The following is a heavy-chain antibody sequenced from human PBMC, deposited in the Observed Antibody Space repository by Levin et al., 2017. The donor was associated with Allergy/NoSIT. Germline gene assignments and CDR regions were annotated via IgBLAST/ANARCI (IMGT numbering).Heavy chain of an antibody. CDR1: GFTFSSYS. V-gene: IGHV3-48*01. D-gene: IGHD2-8*01. J-gene: IGHJ4*02. CDR2: ISSSSSTI. Sequence: GESLKISCAASGFTFSSYSMNWVRQAPGKGLEWVSYISSSSSTIYYADSVKGRFTISRDNAKNSLYLQMNSLRAEDTAVYYCAILFRGVWGQGTLVTVSS. CDR3: AILFRGV.